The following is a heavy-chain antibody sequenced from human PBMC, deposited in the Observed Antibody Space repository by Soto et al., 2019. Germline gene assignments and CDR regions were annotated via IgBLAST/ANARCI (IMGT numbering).Heavy chain of an antibody. Sequence: GASVKVSCKASGGTFSNYAISWVRQAPGQGLEWMGGINPIFKTPNYAGEFQGRVTITADDSTSTAYMDLSSLTSEDTAVYYCARVSASRPRIYYFDNWGQGTQVTVSS. V-gene: IGHV1-69*13. CDR1: GGTFSNYA. CDR2: INPIFKTP. J-gene: IGHJ4*02. CDR3: ARVSASRPRIYYFDN.